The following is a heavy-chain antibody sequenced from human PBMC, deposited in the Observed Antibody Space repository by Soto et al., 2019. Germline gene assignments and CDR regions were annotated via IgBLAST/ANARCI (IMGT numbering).Heavy chain of an antibody. J-gene: IGHJ4*02. CDR2: IYSGGST. CDR1: GFTASNNY. V-gene: IGHV3-66*01. Sequence: EVQLVESGGGLVQPGGSLRLSCAASGFTASNNYMSWVRQIPGKGLEWVSVIYSGGSTYYADSVKGRFTISRDNSKNPLYLQMNSLGAEDTAVYYWARFLLWGGGDYFDYWGQGTLVTVSS. CDR3: ARFLLWGGGDYFDY. D-gene: IGHD3-10*01.